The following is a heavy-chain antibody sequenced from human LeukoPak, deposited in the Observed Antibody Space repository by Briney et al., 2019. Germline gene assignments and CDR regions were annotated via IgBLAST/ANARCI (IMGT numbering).Heavy chain of an antibody. CDR2: INPNSGGT. Sequence: ASVKVSCKASGYTFTGYYMHWVRQAPGQGLEWLGWINPNSGGTNYAQKFQGRVTMTRDTSISTAYMELSRLRSDDTAVYYCARGLSGSYSVVPSWYYFDYWGQGTLVTVSS. CDR1: GYTFTGYY. D-gene: IGHD1-26*01. CDR3: ARGLSGSYSVVPSWYYFDY. V-gene: IGHV1-2*02. J-gene: IGHJ4*02.